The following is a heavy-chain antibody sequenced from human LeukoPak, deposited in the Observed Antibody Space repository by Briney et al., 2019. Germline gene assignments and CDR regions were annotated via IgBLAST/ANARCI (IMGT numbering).Heavy chain of an antibody. Sequence: GGSLRLSCAASGYSFSGSDIHWVRQAPGKGLERVAFTSHDGGSTYYADFVEGRFTISRDIYKSTAYPQMNSLRAEDTAVYYCAKAAGGWPRYFDYWGQGTLVTVSS. J-gene: IGHJ4*02. CDR2: TSHDGGST. V-gene: IGHV3-30*18. D-gene: IGHD6-19*01. CDR3: AKAAGGWPRYFDY. CDR1: GYSFSGSD.